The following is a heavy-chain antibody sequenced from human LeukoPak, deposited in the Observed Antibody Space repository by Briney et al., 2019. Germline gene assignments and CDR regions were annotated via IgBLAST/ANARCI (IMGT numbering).Heavy chain of an antibody. Sequence: ASVKVSCKASGYTFTSYGISWVRQAPGQGIEWMGWISAYNGNTNYAQKLQGRVTMTTDTSTSTAYMELRSLRSDDTAVYYCARTRANWNSYYFDYWGQGTLVTVSS. CDR3: ARTRANWNSYYFDY. V-gene: IGHV1-18*01. D-gene: IGHD1-7*01. CDR1: GYTFTSYG. J-gene: IGHJ4*02. CDR2: ISAYNGNT.